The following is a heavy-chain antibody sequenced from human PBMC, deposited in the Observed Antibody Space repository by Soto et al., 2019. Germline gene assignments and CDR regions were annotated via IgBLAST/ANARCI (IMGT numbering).Heavy chain of an antibody. CDR3: ARGNCGGDCPLPYYYYYGMDV. J-gene: IGHJ6*02. CDR2: INPNSGGT. V-gene: IGHV1-2*04. CDR1: GYTFTGYY. D-gene: IGHD2-21*02. Sequence: ASVKVSCKASGYTFTGYYMHWVRQAPGQGLEWMGWINPNSGGTNYAQKFQGWVTMTRDTSISTAYMELSRLRSDDTAVYYCARGNCGGDCPLPYYYYYGMDVWGQGTTVTVSS.